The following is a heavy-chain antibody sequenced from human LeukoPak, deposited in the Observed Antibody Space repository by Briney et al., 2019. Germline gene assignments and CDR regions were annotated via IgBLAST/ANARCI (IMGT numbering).Heavy chain of an antibody. J-gene: IGHJ3*02. Sequence: SETLSLTCNVSGGSISSSSYYWGWIRQPPGKGLEWIGTIYYSGSTDYNPSLKSRVTISVDTSKNQFSLKLSSVTAADTAVYYCARRGISSGWSPGAFDIWGQGTMVTVSS. CDR2: IYYSGST. CDR1: GGSISSSSYY. V-gene: IGHV4-39*01. CDR3: ARRGISSGWSPGAFDI. D-gene: IGHD6-19*01.